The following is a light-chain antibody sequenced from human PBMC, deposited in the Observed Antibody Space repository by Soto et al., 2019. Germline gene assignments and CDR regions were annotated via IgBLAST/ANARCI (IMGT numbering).Light chain of an antibody. CDR3: HQTAANPWT. Sequence: DIQMTQPPSPLPASVGDRVTTPCRASKKIGVNLNWYKKKPGKAPKLLIHAASSLHSGVPSTFSGSGSGTDFALTISSLQPEDFATYYCHQTAANPWTFAQGTKVEIK. CDR2: AAS. CDR1: KKIGVN. J-gene: IGKJ1*01. V-gene: IGKV1-39*01.